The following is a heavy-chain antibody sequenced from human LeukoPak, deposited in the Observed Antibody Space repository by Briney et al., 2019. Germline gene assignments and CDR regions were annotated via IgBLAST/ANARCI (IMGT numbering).Heavy chain of an antibody. CDR1: GYTFTSYG. CDR3: ARMGSSSSWYRPVGYYYGMDV. D-gene: IGHD6-13*01. Sequence: ASVKVSCKASGYTFTSYGISWVRQAPGRGLEWMGWISAYNGNTNYAQKLQGRVTMTTDTSTSTAYMELRSLRSDDTAVYYCARMGSSSSWYRPVGYYYGMDVWGQGTTVTVSS. J-gene: IGHJ6*02. CDR2: ISAYNGNT. V-gene: IGHV1-18*01.